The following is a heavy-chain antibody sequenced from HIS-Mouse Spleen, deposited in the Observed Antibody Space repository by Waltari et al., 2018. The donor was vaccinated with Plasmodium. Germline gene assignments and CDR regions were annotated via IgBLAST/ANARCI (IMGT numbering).Heavy chain of an antibody. CDR1: GFTFDDYA. D-gene: IGHD6-6*01. CDR2: ISWNSGSI. CDR3: AKARGSASAFDI. Sequence: VQLVESGGGLVQPGRSLRLSCAASGFTFDDYAMHWVRQAPGKGLEWVSGISWNSGSIGYADSVKGRFTISRDNAKNSLYLQMNSLRAEDTALYYCAKARGSASAFDIWGQGTMVTVSS. V-gene: IGHV3-9*01. J-gene: IGHJ3*02.